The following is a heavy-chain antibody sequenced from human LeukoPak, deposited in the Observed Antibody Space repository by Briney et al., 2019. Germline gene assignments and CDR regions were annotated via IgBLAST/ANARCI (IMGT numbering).Heavy chain of an antibody. CDR3: AREVAMDSSGCHLGPLYFDY. Sequence: PSETLSLTCTVSGSSISSYYWSWIRQPPGKGLEWIGCIYYSGSTNYSPSLKSRVTISVDTSKNQFSLELSSVTAADTAVYYCAREVAMDSSGCHLGPLYFDYWGQGTLVTVSS. V-gene: IGHV4-59*01. CDR2: IYYSGST. J-gene: IGHJ4*02. D-gene: IGHD3-22*01. CDR1: GSSISSYY.